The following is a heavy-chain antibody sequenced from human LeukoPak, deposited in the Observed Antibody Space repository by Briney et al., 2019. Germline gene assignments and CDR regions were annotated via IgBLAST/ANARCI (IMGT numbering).Heavy chain of an antibody. Sequence: SETLSLTCTVSGGSISSSSYYWGWIRQPPGKGLEWIGSIYYSGSTYYNPSLKSRVTISVDTSKNQFSLKLSSVTAADTAVYYCARHRKAVVPAAIRGGDYYYYYMDVWGKGTTVTVSS. CDR3: ARHRKAVVPAAIRGGDYYYYYMDV. CDR2: IYYSGST. V-gene: IGHV4-39*01. CDR1: GGSISSSSYY. D-gene: IGHD2-2*02. J-gene: IGHJ6*03.